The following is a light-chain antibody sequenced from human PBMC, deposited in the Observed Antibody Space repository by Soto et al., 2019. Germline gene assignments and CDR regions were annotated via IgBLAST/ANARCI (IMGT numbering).Light chain of an antibody. CDR2: WAS. CDR3: QQYSSPPYT. V-gene: IGKV4-1*01. J-gene: IGKJ2*01. Sequence: DIVMTQSPDSLAVSLGERATINCRPSQSVLHRSNTKSSLAWYQQKVGQPPNLPIYWASTRDSGFPDRFSGSGSGTDFTLTISSLKAAVVAVYFCQQYSSPPYTFGMGTRLQIK. CDR1: QSVLHRSNTKSS.